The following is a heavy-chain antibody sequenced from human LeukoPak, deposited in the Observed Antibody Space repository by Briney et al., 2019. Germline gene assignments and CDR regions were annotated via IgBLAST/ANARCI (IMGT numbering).Heavy chain of an antibody. CDR1: GGSFSGYY. J-gene: IGHJ4*02. CDR2: INHSGST. CDR3: AQSRPSSFDY. D-gene: IGHD6-6*01. V-gene: IGHV4-34*01. Sequence: SETLSLTCAVYGGSFSGYYWSWIRQPPGKGLEWIGEINHSGSTNYNPSLKSRVTISVDTSKNQFSLKLSSVTAADTAVYYCAQSRPSSFDYWGQGTLVTVSS.